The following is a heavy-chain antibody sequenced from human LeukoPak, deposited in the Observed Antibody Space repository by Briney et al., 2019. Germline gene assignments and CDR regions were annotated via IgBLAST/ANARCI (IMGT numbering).Heavy chain of an antibody. CDR3: ARQGYSYGDY. CDR2: INPNSGNT. Sequence: ASVKVSCKASGYTFTGYYMHWVRQAPGQGLEWMGWINPNSGNTGYAQKFQGRVTMTRNTSISTAYMELSSLRSEDTAVYYCARQGYSYGDYWGQGTLVTVSS. CDR1: GYTFTGYY. D-gene: IGHD5-18*01. V-gene: IGHV1-8*02. J-gene: IGHJ4*02.